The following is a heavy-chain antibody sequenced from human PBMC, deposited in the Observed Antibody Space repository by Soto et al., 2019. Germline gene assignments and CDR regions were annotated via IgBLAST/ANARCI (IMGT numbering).Heavy chain of an antibody. J-gene: IGHJ6*02. V-gene: IGHV6-1*01. CDR1: GDSVSSNSAA. CDR2: TYYRSKWYN. D-gene: IGHD3-22*01. CDR3: ARDYYDSSGYYYGDYYYYGMDV. Sequence: SQTLSLTCAISGDSVSSNSAAWNWIRQSPSRGLEWLGRTYYRSKWYNDYAVSVKSRITINPDTSKNQFSLQLNSVTPEDTAVYYCARDYYDSSGYYYGDYYYYGMDVWGQGTTVTVPS.